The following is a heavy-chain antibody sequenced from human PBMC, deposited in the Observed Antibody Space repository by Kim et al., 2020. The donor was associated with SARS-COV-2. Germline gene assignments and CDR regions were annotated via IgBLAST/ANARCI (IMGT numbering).Heavy chain of an antibody. CDR1: GFTFSSYS. V-gene: IGHV3-21*01. J-gene: IGHJ4*02. CDR3: ARGEGDGYFDY. D-gene: IGHD1-26*01. CDR2: ISSSSSYI. Sequence: GGSLRLSCAASGFTFSSYSMNWVRQAPGKGLEWVSTISSSSSYIYYADSVKGRFTISRDNAKNSLYLQMNSLRAEDTAVYYCARGEGDGYFDYWGQGTLVTDSS.